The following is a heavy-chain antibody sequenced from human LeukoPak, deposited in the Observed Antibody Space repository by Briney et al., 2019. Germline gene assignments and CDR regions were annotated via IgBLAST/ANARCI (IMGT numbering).Heavy chain of an antibody. CDR2: IYTSGST. CDR1: GDSISSSLYY. CDR3: ARAHSGVNTTMTPHYYYYYIDV. J-gene: IGHJ6*03. Sequence: SETLSLTCTVSGDSISSSLYYWSWIRQPAGKGLEWIGRIYTSGSTNYNPSLESRVTISIDTSKNQFSLKLSSVTAADTAMYYCARAHSGVNTTMTPHYYYYYIDVWGKGTTVTISS. D-gene: IGHD5-18*01. V-gene: IGHV4-61*02.